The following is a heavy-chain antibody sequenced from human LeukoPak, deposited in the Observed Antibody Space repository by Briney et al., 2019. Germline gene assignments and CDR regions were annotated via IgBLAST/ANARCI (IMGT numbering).Heavy chain of an antibody. D-gene: IGHD1-14*01. V-gene: IGHV3-30*04. CDR1: GFTFSSYA. Sequence: GGSLRLSCAASGFTFSSYAMHWVRQAPGKGLEWVAVISYDGSNKYYADSVKGRFTISRDNSKNTLYLQMNSLRAEDTAVYYCARDTAPRGLFDYWGQGTLVTVSS. J-gene: IGHJ4*02. CDR2: ISYDGSNK. CDR3: ARDTAPRGLFDY.